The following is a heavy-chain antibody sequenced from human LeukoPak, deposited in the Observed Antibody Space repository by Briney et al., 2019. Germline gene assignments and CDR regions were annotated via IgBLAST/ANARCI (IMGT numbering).Heavy chain of an antibody. J-gene: IGHJ6*03. CDR2: VYASGST. CDR1: GGSIGSYY. V-gene: IGHV4-4*07. CDR3: AREINAYYYYYMDV. Sequence: SETLSLTCTVSGGSIGSYYWSWIRQPAGKGLEWIGRVYASGSTKYKSSLKSRVTMSVDTSKNQCSLKLTSVTAADTAVYYCAREINAYYYYYMDVWGTGTTVTISS. D-gene: IGHD3-16*01.